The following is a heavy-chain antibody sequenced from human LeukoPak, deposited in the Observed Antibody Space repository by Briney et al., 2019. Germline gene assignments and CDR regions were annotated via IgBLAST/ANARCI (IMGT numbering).Heavy chain of an antibody. CDR1: GFSFTNAW. CDR3: ARRGITGTKEFDY. D-gene: IGHD1-7*01. Sequence: GGSLRLSCEASGFSFTNAWMNWVRLAPGKGLEWVGRLKSRVDGGAADYAAPVKGRFTISRDNSKNTLYLQMDSLRAEDTAVFYCARRGITGTKEFDYWGQGTLVTVAS. V-gene: IGHV3-15*01. J-gene: IGHJ4*02. CDR2: LKSRVDGGAA.